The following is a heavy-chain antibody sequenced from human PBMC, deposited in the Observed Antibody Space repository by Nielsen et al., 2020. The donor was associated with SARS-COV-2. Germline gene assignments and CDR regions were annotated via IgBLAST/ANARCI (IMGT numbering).Heavy chain of an antibody. J-gene: IGHJ6*02. Sequence: SETLSLTCTVSGGSISSGGYYWSWIRHHPGKGLEWIGYIYFSGRTCYNPSLKSRVTISVDTSKNQFSLSLRSVTAGDTAVYYCARESSGYDHYNYGMDVWGQGTTVTVSS. V-gene: IGHV4-31*03. CDR2: IYFSGRT. CDR1: GGSISSGGYY. CDR3: ARESSGYDHYNYGMDV. D-gene: IGHD5-12*01.